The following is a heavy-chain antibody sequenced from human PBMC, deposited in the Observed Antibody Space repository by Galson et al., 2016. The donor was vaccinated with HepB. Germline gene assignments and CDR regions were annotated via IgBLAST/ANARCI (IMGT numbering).Heavy chain of an antibody. CDR2: VGYNGDT. CDR1: GGSINNYY. Sequence: SETLSLTCTVAGGSINNYYWHWIRQPPGRGLEWVGFVGYNGDTRYNPSLRGRITISLDTPKNQFSLKLNSLTSADTAVYYCSRELSSFEFWGQGILVTVSS. CDR3: SRELSSFEF. J-gene: IGHJ4*02. V-gene: IGHV4-59*01.